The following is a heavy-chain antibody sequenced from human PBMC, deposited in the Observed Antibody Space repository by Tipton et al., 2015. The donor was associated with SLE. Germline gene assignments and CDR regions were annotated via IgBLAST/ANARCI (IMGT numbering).Heavy chain of an antibody. CDR3: ARGMLTWRGAIVGVDV. V-gene: IGHV4-59*08. D-gene: IGHD2-8*01. J-gene: IGHJ6*02. Sequence: TLSLTCTVSGGSISSYYWTWIRQPPGKTLEWIGYISYGGGTNYNPPLKSRVTISVDTAKNQFSLKLTSVTAADTAVYYCARGMLTWRGAIVGVDVWGQGTRVNVSS. CDR2: ISYGGGT. CDR1: GGSISSYY.